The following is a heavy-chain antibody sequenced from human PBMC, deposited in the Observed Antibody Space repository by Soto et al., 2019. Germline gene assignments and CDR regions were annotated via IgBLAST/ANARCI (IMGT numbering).Heavy chain of an antibody. Sequence: GGSLRLSCAASGITLCSYAMSWVGQPHEKGVEWDTTIGGSGGLIYYADSVQGRFTISRGSCKNAPSLQMGSMIAEDTAVYSCAKIIVAAGTGYWEQVILGTFSS. CDR2: IGGSGGLI. CDR3: AKIIVAAGTGY. CDR1: GITLCSYA. D-gene: IGHD6-13*01. J-gene: IGHJ4*01. V-gene: IGHV3-23*01.